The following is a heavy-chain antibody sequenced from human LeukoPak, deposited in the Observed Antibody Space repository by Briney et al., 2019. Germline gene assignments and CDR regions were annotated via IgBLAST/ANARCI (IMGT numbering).Heavy chain of an antibody. CDR3: ARLHRPRPLSFWSGNPQGYYYYYMDV. D-gene: IGHD3-3*01. CDR1: GGSISSYY. V-gene: IGHV4-4*07. Sequence: KASETLSLTCTVSGGSISSYYWSWIRQPAGKGLEWIGRIYTSGSTNYNPSLKSRVTISVDTSKNQFSLKLSSVTAADTAVYYCARLHRPRPLSFWSGNPQGYYYYYMDVWGKGTTVTVSS. J-gene: IGHJ6*03. CDR2: IYTSGST.